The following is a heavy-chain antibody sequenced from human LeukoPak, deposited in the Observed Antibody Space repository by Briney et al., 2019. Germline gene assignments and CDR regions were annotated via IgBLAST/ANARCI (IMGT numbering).Heavy chain of an antibody. D-gene: IGHD2-15*01. V-gene: IGHV3-23*01. Sequence: GGSLRLSCAASGFPFSSHAMSWVRQPPGKGLEWVTAISNGKTYYADSVRGRFAISRDDSTNTVYLHMNSLRDEDTALYHCMREAGYCAPVCVKTNWFDPWGQGTLVTVSS. CDR3: MREAGYCAPVCVKTNWFDP. CDR1: GFPFSSHA. CDR2: ISNGKT. J-gene: IGHJ5*02.